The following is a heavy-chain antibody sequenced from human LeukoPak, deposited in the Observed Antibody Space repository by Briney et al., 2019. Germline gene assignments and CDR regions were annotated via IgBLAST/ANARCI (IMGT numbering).Heavy chain of an antibody. CDR3: AREGPQTTVTPYYFDY. Sequence: PGGSLRLSCAASGFTVSSNYMNWVRPAPGKGLEWVSVVYTGGSTSYADSVKGRFTISRDNSKNTVYLQMNSLRAEDTAVYYCAREGPQTTVTPYYFDYWGQGTLVTVSS. CDR1: GFTVSSNY. D-gene: IGHD4-17*01. J-gene: IGHJ4*02. CDR2: VYTGGST. V-gene: IGHV3-53*01.